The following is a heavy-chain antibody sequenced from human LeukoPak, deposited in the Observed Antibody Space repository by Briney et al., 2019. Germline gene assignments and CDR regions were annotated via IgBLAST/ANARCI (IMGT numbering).Heavy chain of an antibody. CDR1: GFTFSDYY. Sequence: GGSLRLSCAASGFTFSDYYMSWIRQAPGKGLERVSAISGSGGSTYYADSVKGRFTISRDNSKNTLYLQMNSLRAEDTAVYYCAKDLAYIRFDNWGQGTLVTVSS. CDR2: ISGSGGST. D-gene: IGHD1-1*01. V-gene: IGHV3-23*01. CDR3: AKDLAYIRFDN. J-gene: IGHJ4*02.